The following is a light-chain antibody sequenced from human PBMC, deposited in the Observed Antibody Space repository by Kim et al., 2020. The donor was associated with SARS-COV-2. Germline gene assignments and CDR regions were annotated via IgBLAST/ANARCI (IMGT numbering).Light chain of an antibody. CDR2: GAS. CDR1: QSVSSSY. V-gene: IGKV3-20*01. CDR3: QQYGSSRT. Sequence: EIVLTQSPGTLSLSPGERATLSCRASQSVSSSYLAWYQQKPGQATRLLIYGASSRATGIPDRFSGSGSGTDFTLTISRLEPEVFAVYYCQQYGSSRTFGQGTKVEIK. J-gene: IGKJ1*01.